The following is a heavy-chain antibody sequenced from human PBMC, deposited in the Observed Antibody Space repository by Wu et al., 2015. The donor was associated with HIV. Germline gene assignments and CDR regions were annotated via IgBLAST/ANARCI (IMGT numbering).Heavy chain of an antibody. CDR1: GYTFTGYY. D-gene: IGHD5-24*01. V-gene: IGHV1-2*02. Sequence: QVQLVQSGAEVKKPGASVKVSCKASGYTFTGYYMHWVRQAPGQGLEWMGWINPNSGGTNYAQKFQGRVTMTRDTSISTAYMELSRLRSDGTAVYYCASQTEIIRDGYTWALDYWGQGTLVTVSS. CDR2: INPNSGGT. CDR3: ASQTEIIRDGYTWALDY. J-gene: IGHJ4*02.